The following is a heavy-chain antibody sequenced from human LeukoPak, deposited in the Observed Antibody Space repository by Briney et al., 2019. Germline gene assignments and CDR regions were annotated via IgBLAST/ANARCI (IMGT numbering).Heavy chain of an antibody. CDR3: ARAVPAAIVDY. CDR1: GYTFTSYG. CDR2: ISAYNGNT. J-gene: IGHJ4*02. Sequence: ASVKVSCKASGYTFTSYGISWVRQAPGQGLQWMGWISAYNGNTNYAQKLQGRVTMTTDTSTSTACMELRSLRSDDTAVYYCARAVPAAIVDYWGQGTLVTVSS. V-gene: IGHV1-18*01. D-gene: IGHD2-2*01.